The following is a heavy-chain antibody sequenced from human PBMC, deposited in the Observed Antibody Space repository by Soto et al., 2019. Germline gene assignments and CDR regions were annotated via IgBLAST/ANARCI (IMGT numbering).Heavy chain of an antibody. CDR1: GFTFISYA. V-gene: IGHV3-30-3*01. CDR2: ISYDGSNK. Sequence: PWGSLRLSCAASGFTFISYAIYFFRHAPCKWREWVAVISYDGSNKYYADSVKGRFTISRDNSKNTLYLQMNSLRAEDTAVYYCARDRYCSGGSCLDLTAFDPWGQGTLVTVSS. CDR3: ARDRYCSGGSCLDLTAFDP. J-gene: IGHJ5*02. D-gene: IGHD2-15*01.